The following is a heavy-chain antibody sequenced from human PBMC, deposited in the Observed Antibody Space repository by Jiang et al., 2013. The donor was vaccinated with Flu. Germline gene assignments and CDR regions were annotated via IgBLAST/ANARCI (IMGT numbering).Heavy chain of an antibody. CDR3: AKGVRSTRPDAFDI. V-gene: IGHV3-21*01. Sequence: LSCEASGFAFSSYTMNWVRQAPGKGLEWVSSISSSSRYVYYADSLKGRFTISRDNAKNSLYLQINSLRAEDSAVYYCAKGVRSTRPDAFDIWGQGTMVTVSS. CDR1: GFAFSSYT. D-gene: IGHD2-2*01. CDR2: ISSSSRYV. J-gene: IGHJ3*02.